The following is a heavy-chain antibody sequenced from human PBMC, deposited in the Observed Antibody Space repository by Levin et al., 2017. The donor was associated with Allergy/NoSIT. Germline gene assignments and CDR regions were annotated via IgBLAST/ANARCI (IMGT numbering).Heavy chain of an antibody. CDR1: GGSISSYY. D-gene: IGHD2-8*02. V-gene: IGHV4-59*01. CDR3: ARVLAIYDYYYGMDG. J-gene: IGHJ6*02. Sequence: SETLSLTCTVSGGSISSYYWSWIRQPPGKGLEWIGYIYYSGSTNYNPSLKSRVTISVDTSKNQFSLKLSSVTAADTAVYYCARVLAIYDYYYGMDGWGQGTTVTVSS. CDR2: IYYSGST.